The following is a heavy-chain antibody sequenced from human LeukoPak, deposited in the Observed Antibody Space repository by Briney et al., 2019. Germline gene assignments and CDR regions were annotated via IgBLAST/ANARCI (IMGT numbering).Heavy chain of an antibody. J-gene: IGHJ4*02. CDR2: ISAYNGNT. CDR3: ARDRTSVAARPGSDY. Sequence: GASVKVSCKASGYTFTGYYMHWVRQAPGQGLEWMGWISAYNGNTNYAQKLQGRVTMTTDTSTSTAYMELRSLRSDDTAVYYCARDRTSVAARPGSDYWGQGTLVTVSS. V-gene: IGHV1-18*04. D-gene: IGHD6-6*01. CDR1: GYTFTGYY.